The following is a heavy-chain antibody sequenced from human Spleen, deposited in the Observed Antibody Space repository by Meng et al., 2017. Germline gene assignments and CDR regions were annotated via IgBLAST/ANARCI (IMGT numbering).Heavy chain of an antibody. V-gene: IGHV1-8*02. Sequence: ASVKVSCKAPGGIFSNSVVGWVRQAPGQGLEWMGWMNPNSGNTGYAQEFQGRVTFTRDTSISTAYLELSSLRSEDTAVYYCATAGQLAAFDYWGQGTLVTVSS. CDR3: ATAGQLAAFDY. D-gene: IGHD6-13*01. CDR2: MNPNSGNT. CDR1: GGIFSNSV. J-gene: IGHJ4*02.